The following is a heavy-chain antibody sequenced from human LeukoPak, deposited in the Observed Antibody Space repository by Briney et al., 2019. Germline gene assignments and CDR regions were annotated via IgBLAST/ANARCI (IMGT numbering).Heavy chain of an antibody. CDR3: AKDVYGDYGGLHY. CDR1: GFTFSTYA. D-gene: IGHD4-17*01. CDR2: IRGSDGST. Sequence: GGSLRLSCAASGFTFSTYALSWVRQAPGKGLEWVSSIRGSDGSTYYADSVKGRFAISRDNSKNTLYLQMNSLRAEDTAVYYCAKDVYGDYGGLHYWVQVTLVTV. V-gene: IGHV3-23*01. J-gene: IGHJ4*02.